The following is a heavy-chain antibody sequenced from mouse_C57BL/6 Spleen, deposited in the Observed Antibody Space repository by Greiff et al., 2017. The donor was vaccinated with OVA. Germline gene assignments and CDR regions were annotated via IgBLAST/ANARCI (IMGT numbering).Heavy chain of an antibody. D-gene: IGHD1-1*01. CDR3: AYYGSSYYAMDY. Sequence: LVEPGASVKISCKASGYTFTDYYINWVKQRPGQGLEWIGWIFPGSGSTYYNEKFKGKATLTVDKSSSTAYMLLSSLTSEDSAVYFCAYYGSSYYAMDYWGQGTSVTVSS. CDR2: IFPGSGST. J-gene: IGHJ4*01. CDR1: GYTFTDYY. V-gene: IGHV1-75*01.